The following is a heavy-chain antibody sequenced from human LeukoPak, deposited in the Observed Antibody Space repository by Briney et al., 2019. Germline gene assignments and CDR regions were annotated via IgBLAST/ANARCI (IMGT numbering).Heavy chain of an antibody. CDR1: GGSISSSSYY. D-gene: IGHD3-9*01. V-gene: IGHV4-39*07. Sequence: PSETLSLTCTVSGGSISSSSYYWGWIRQPPGKGLEWIGSIYYSGSTYYNPSLKSRVTISVDTSKNQFSLKLSSVTAADTAVYYCARVFSYYDILTDYYIGGERNWFDPWGQGTLVTVSS. CDR2: IYYSGST. CDR3: ARVFSYYDILTDYYIGGERNWFDP. J-gene: IGHJ5*02.